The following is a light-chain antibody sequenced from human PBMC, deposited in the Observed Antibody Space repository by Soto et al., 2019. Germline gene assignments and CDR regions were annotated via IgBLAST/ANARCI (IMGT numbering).Light chain of an antibody. CDR1: QSVSSY. Sequence: EIVLTQSPATLSLSPGERATLSCRASQSVSSYLAWYQHKPGQSPRLLIYDASNRATGVPARFSGSGSGTDFTLTISSLEPEDFAVYYCQQRSNWPLAFGGGTKVDNK. CDR2: DAS. CDR3: QQRSNWPLA. J-gene: IGKJ4*01. V-gene: IGKV3-11*01.